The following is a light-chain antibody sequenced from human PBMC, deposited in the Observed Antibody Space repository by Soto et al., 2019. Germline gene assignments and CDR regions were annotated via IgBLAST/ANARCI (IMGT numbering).Light chain of an antibody. Sequence: EIVLTQSTGTLSLSPGERVTLSCRASQSVRSSYVAWYQQKPGQAPRLLIYGASTRATGIPARFSGSGSETEFTLTISSLQSEDFAVYYCQHYNNWPPWTFGQGTKVDIK. CDR2: GAS. CDR3: QHYNNWPPWT. J-gene: IGKJ1*01. CDR1: QSVRSS. V-gene: IGKV3D-15*01.